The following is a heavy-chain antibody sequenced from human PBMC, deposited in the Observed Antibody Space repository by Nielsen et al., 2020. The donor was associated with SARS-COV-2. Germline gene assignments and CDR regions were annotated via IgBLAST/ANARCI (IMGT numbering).Heavy chain of an antibody. V-gene: IGHV3-30*18. CDR3: AKAGGKNAGGIIDY. CDR2: MSYDGSDK. D-gene: IGHD3-16*01. J-gene: IGHJ4*02. CDR1: GFTFSSSW. Sequence: GESLKISCAASGFTFSSSWMHWVRQAPGKGLDWVAVMSYDGSDKYYGDSVKGRFTISRDNSKNTLFLHMSRLRADDTALYYCAKAGGKNAGGIIDYWGPGTLVTVFS.